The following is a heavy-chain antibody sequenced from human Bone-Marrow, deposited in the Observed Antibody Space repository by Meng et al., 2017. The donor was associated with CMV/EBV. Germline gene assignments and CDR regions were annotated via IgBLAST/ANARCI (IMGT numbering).Heavy chain of an antibody. CDR2: ILSGTNDI. Sequence: GGSLRLSCAASGFTFSGYTMNWVRQAPGKGLEWVSYILSGTNDIYYADSMKGRFTISRDNAKNSLYLQMNSLRAEDTAVYYCARNPGITGTTPFDYWGQGTLVTVSS. V-gene: IGHV3-21*04. D-gene: IGHD1-20*01. CDR3: ARNPGITGTTPFDY. CDR1: GFTFSGYT. J-gene: IGHJ4*02.